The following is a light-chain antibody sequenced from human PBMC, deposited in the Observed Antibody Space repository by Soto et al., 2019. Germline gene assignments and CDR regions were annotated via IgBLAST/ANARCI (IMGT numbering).Light chain of an antibody. CDR2: DAS. CDR1: QGISSA. Sequence: AIQLTQSPSSLSASVGDRVTITCRASQGISSALAWYQQKPGKAPKLLIYDASSLEGGVPSRFSGSGSGTDFTLTISSLQPEAFANYYCQQFNSYPPTFGPGTKVDIK. J-gene: IGKJ3*01. V-gene: IGKV1-13*02. CDR3: QQFNSYPPT.